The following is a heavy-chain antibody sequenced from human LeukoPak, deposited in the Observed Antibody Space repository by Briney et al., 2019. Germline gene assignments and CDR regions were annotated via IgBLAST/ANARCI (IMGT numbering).Heavy chain of an antibody. CDR2: SGSP. CDR3: AEVDSSGYQIDY. J-gene: IGHJ4*02. D-gene: IGHD3-22*01. Sequence: SETLFLTCSVSGDSVSSAGYHWSWIRQAPGKGLEWIGHSGSPSYNPSLKSRVMISIDTSKNQFSLNLSSVTAADTAVYYCAEVDSSGYQIDYWGQGTLVTVSS. V-gene: IGHV4-61*08. CDR1: GDSVSSAGYH.